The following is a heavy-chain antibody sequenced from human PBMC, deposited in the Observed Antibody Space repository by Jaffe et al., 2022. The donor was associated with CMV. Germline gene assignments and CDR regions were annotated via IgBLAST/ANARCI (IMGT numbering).Heavy chain of an antibody. Sequence: EVQLVESGGGLVQPGGSLRLSCAASGFTFSSYWMSWVRQAPGKGLEWVANIKQDGSEKYYVDSVKGRFTISRDNAKNSLYLQMNSLRAEDTAVYYCARGFTMVRGAIYGMDVWGQGTTVTVSS. V-gene: IGHV3-7*01. CDR3: ARGFTMVRGAIYGMDV. CDR1: GFTFSSYW. J-gene: IGHJ6*02. D-gene: IGHD3-10*01. CDR2: IKQDGSEK.